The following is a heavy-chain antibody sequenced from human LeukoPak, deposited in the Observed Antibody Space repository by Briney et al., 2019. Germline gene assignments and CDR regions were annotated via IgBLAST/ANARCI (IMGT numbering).Heavy chain of an antibody. J-gene: IGHJ4*02. CDR3: ARDGEMEWELMYYFDY. D-gene: IGHD1-26*01. CDR2: IWYDGSNK. Sequence: GGSLRLSCAASGFTFSSHGMHWVRQAPGKGLEWVAVIWYDGSNKYYADSVKGRFTISRDNSKNTLYLQMNSLRAEDTAVYYCARDGEMEWELMYYFDYWGQGTLVTVSS. V-gene: IGHV3-33*01. CDR1: GFTFSSHG.